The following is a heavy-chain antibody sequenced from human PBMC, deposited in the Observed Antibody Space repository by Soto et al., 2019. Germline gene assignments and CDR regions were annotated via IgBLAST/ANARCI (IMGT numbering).Heavy chain of an antibody. Sequence: QITLKESGPTLVKPTQTLTLTGTFSGFSLSTSGVGVGWIRQPPGKALEWLALIYWDDDKRYSPSLKSRLTITKDTSKNQVVLTMTNMDPVDTATYYCAHRDYGDYHFDYWGQGTLVTVSS. CDR3: AHRDYGDYHFDY. V-gene: IGHV2-5*02. CDR2: IYWDDDK. D-gene: IGHD4-17*01. J-gene: IGHJ4*02. CDR1: GFSLSTSGVG.